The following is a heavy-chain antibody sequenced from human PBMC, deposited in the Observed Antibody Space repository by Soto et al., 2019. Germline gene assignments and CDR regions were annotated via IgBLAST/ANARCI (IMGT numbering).Heavy chain of an antibody. V-gene: IGHV4-59*08. CDR3: ARRVDYFWGSYRYSPSFDY. CDR2: IYYSGST. J-gene: IGHJ4*02. CDR1: ACSISRYY. D-gene: IGHD3-16*02. Sequence: QVQLQESGPGLVKPSETLSLTCTVSACSISRYYWSWIRQPPGKGLEWLGYIYYSGSTNYNPSLKSRVTLSVETSNNQFSLQLSSVTAADTAVYYCARRVDYFWGSYRYSPSFDYWGQGTLVTVSS.